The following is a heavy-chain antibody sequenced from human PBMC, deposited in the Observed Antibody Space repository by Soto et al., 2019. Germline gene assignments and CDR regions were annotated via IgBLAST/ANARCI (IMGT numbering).Heavy chain of an antibody. J-gene: IGHJ4*02. V-gene: IGHV3-23*01. CDR2: ISGSGGST. CDR1: GFTFSSYA. CDR3: AKAIPLRPSSGYDSTDY. D-gene: IGHD5-12*01. Sequence: GGSLRLSCAASGFTFSSYAMSWVRQAPGKGLEWVSAISGSGGSTYYADSVKGRFTISRDNSKNTLYLQMNSLRAEDTAVYYCAKAIPLRPSSGYDSTDYWGQGTLVTVSS.